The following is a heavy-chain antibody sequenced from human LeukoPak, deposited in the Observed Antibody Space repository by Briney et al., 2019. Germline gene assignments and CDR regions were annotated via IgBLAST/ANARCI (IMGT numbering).Heavy chain of an antibody. CDR2: INPYNGNT. CDR3: ARAGAHSGYDWSH. J-gene: IGHJ4*02. Sequence: ASVEVSCKASGYTFTNHGVTWVRQAPGQGLEWMGWINPYNGNTKYAQNLQGRVNMTTDTSTSTAYMELRSLTSDDTAVYYCARAGAHSGYDWSHWGQGTLVTVSS. V-gene: IGHV1-18*01. D-gene: IGHD5-12*01. CDR1: GYTFTNHG.